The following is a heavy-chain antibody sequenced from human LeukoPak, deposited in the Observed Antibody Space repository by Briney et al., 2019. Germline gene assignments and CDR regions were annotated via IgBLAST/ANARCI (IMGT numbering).Heavy chain of an antibody. J-gene: IGHJ6*02. CDR1: GYTFTGYY. CDR3: ARDWDNSNSYYYGMDV. D-gene: IGHD4-11*01. CDR2: INPNSGGT. V-gene: IGHV1-2*04. Sequence: ASVKVSCKASGYTFTGYYMHWVRQAPGQGLEWMGWINPNSGGTNYAQKFQGWVTMTRDTSTSTVYMELSSLRSEDTAVYYCARDWDNSNSYYYGMDVWGQGTTVTVSS.